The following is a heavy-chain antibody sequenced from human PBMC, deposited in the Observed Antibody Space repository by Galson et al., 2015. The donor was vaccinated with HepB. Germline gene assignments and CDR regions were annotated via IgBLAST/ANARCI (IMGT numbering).Heavy chain of an antibody. CDR3: ARSRGTLIDY. V-gene: IGHV3-48*02. D-gene: IGHD1-26*01. CDR1: GFTFSTYS. CDR2: ISSSGSTI. Sequence: SLRLSCAASGFTFSTYSINWVRQAPGKGLEWVSYISSSGSTIYYADSVKGRFTISRDNAKNSLYLQMNNLRDEDTAVYYCARSRGTLIDYWGQGTLVTVSS. J-gene: IGHJ4*02.